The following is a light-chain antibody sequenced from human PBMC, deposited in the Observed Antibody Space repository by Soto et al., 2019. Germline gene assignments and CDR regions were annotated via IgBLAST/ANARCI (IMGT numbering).Light chain of an antibody. V-gene: IGLV2-14*01. CDR3: SSYTSRSTRV. Sequence: QSVLTQPASVSGSPGQSITISCTGASSDVGGYNYVSWYQQHPGKAPKLMIYDVSNRPSGVSNRFSGSKSGNTASLTISGLKAEDEAAYYCSSYTSRSTRVFGGGTKLTVL. J-gene: IGLJ2*01. CDR1: SSDVGGYNY. CDR2: DVS.